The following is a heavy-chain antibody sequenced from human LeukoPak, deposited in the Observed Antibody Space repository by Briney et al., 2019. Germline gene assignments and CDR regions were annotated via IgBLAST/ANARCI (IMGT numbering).Heavy chain of an antibody. CDR1: GYTFTGYY. CDR2: INPNSGGT. D-gene: IGHD3-22*01. Sequence: GASVKVSRKASGYTFTGYYMHWVRQAPGQGLEWMGWINPNSGGTNYAQKFQGRVTMTRDTSIGTAYMELSRLRSDDTAVDYCARDPIDYYDSSGYWKSDNWFDPWGQGTLVTVSS. V-gene: IGHV1-2*02. J-gene: IGHJ5*02. CDR3: ARDPIDYYDSSGYWKSDNWFDP.